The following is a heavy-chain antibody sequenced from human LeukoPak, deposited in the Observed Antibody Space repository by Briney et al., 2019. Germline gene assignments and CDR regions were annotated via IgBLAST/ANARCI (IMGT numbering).Heavy chain of an antibody. D-gene: IGHD3-22*01. Sequence: SGRSLRLSCAASVFIFSSHCMRWVRQAPGKGLEWVAVISYDGSNKYYADSVKGRFTISRDNSKNTLYLQMNSLRAEDTAVYYCARQWLFGYWGQGTLVTVSS. CDR1: VFIFSSHC. CDR3: ARQWLFGY. V-gene: IGHV3-30*03. CDR2: ISYDGSNK. J-gene: IGHJ4*02.